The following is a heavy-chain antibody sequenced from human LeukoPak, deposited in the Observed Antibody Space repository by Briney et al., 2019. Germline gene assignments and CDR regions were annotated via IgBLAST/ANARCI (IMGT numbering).Heavy chain of an antibody. CDR1: GYTFTSYG. D-gene: IGHD3-16*01. Sequence: ASVKVSCKASGYTFTSYGISWVRQAPGQGLEWMGIINPSGGSTSYAQKFQGRVTMTRDTSTSTVYMELSSLRSEDTAVYYCASLVGDDGLYYWGQGTLVTVFS. V-gene: IGHV1-46*01. CDR2: INPSGGST. CDR3: ASLVGDDGLYY. J-gene: IGHJ4*02.